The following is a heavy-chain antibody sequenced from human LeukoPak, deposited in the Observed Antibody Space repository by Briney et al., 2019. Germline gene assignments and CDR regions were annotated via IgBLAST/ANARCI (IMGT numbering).Heavy chain of an antibody. Sequence: SVKVSCKASGGTFSSYTISWVRQAPGQGLEWMGRIIPILGIANYAQKFQGRVTITADKSTSTAYMELSSLRSEDTAVYCCARSEYSSSSVWNYYYGMDVWGQGTTVTVSS. CDR3: ARSEYSSSSVWNYYYGMDV. J-gene: IGHJ6*02. V-gene: IGHV1-69*02. D-gene: IGHD6-6*01. CDR1: GGTFSSYT. CDR2: IIPILGIA.